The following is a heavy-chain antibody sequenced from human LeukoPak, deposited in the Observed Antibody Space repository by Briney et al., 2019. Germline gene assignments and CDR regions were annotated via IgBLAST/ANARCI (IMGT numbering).Heavy chain of an antibody. CDR3: ARTPRYCSGGSCYSVYFQH. J-gene: IGHJ1*01. Sequence: PGGPLRLSCAASGSTFSSYWMSWVRQAPGKGLEWVANIKQDGSEKYYVDSVKGRFTISRDNAKNSLYLQMDSLRAEDTAVYYCARTPRYCSGGSCYSVYFQHWGQGTLVTVSS. CDR1: GSTFSSYW. D-gene: IGHD2-15*01. CDR2: IKQDGSEK. V-gene: IGHV3-7*01.